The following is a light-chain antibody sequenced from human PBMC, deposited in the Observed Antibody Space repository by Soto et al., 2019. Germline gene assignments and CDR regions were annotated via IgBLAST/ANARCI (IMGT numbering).Light chain of an antibody. J-gene: IGKJ2*01. V-gene: IGKV2-28*01. CDR3: MQALQTPYT. CDR2: LGS. CDR1: QSLLHSNGYNY. Sequence: DIVMTESPLSLPVTHGEPASISCRSSQSLLHSNGYNYLGWYLQKPGQSPQLLIYLGSNRASGVPDRFSGSGSGTDFTLKISRVEAEDVGVYYCMQALQTPYTFGQGTKLEI.